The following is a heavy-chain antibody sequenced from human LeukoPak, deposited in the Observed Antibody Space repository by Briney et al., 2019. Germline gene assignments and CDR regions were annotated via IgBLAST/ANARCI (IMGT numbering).Heavy chain of an antibody. J-gene: IGHJ4*02. Sequence: ASVKVSCKASGYSFTSNYIHWVRQAPGQGLEWMGGITPMFGTANYAQKFQGRITITADESTSTAYMELSSLRSEDTAVYYCVRDGSYYDSSGYYYLYWGQGTLVTVSS. CDR2: ITPMFGTA. CDR1: GYSFTSNY. V-gene: IGHV1-69*13. CDR3: VRDGSYYDSSGYYYLY. D-gene: IGHD3-22*01.